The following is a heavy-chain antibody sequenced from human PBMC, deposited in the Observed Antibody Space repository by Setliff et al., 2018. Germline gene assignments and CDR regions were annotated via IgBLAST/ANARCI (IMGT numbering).Heavy chain of an antibody. Sequence: LSLTCTVPGGSMSRISYYWGWIRQPPGKGLEWIGTIYDSGTTYYNPSLKSRVTISVDTSKNQFSLKLSSVTAADTGVYYCATCRYQVPYNHWGQGTLVTVS. CDR2: IYDSGTT. J-gene: IGHJ5*02. D-gene: IGHD2-2*01. CDR3: ATCRYQVPYNH. CDR1: GGSMSRISYY. V-gene: IGHV4-39*01.